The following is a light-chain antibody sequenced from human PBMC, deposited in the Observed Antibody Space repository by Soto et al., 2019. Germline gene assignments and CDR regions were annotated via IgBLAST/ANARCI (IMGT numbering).Light chain of an antibody. CDR2: GAS. J-gene: IGKJ1*01. CDR1: QDVGRY. V-gene: IGKV1-8*01. Sequence: AIRMTQSPSSLSASAGDRVAIACRASQDVGRYLAWYQQKPGQAPKLLIYGASTLQSGVPSRFSGCGSGTDFTLTISCLQSEDFATYYCQHYKNFPCTCGQGTKVEIK. CDR3: QHYKNFPCT.